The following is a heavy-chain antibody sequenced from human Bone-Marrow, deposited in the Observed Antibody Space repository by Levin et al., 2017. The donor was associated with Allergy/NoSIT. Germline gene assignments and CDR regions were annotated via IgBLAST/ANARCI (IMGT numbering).Heavy chain of an antibody. J-gene: IGHJ5*02. CDR1: GFTFSSYG. V-gene: IGHV3-33*01. Sequence: GESLKISCAASGFTFSSYGMHWVRQAPGKGLEWVAVIWYDGSNKYYADSVKGRFTISRDNSKNTLYLQMNSLRAEDTAVYYCAREGSSGWSNWFDPWGQGTLVTVSS. D-gene: IGHD6-19*01. CDR2: IWYDGSNK. CDR3: AREGSSGWSNWFDP.